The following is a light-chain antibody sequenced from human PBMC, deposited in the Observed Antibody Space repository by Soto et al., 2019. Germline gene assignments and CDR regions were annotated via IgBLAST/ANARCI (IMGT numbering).Light chain of an antibody. Sequence: QPVLTQSPSASASLGASVKLTCTLSSGHSTYAIAWHQHQLEKGPRYLMKLNSDGSHSKGDGIPDRFSGSSSGAERYLTISSLQSEDDADYYCQTWGTGIQVFGGGTKVTVL. J-gene: IGLJ2*01. CDR3: QTWGTGIQV. V-gene: IGLV4-69*01. CDR2: LNSDGSH. CDR1: SGHSTYA.